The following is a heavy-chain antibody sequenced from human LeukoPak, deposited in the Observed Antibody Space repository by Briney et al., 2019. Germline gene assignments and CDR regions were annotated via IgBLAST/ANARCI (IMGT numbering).Heavy chain of an antibody. Sequence: GSLRLSCAASGFTFSSYAMHWVRQAPGKGLEYVSAISSNGGSTYYANSVKGRFTISRDNSKNTLYLQMGSLGAEDMAVYYCARGRSSTSCDFDYWGQGTLVTVSS. D-gene: IGHD2-2*01. CDR1: GFTFSSYA. CDR2: ISSNGGST. V-gene: IGHV3-64*01. CDR3: ARGRSSTSCDFDY. J-gene: IGHJ4*02.